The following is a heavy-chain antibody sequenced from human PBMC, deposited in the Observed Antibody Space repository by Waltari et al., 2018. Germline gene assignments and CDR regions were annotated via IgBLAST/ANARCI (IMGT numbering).Heavy chain of an antibody. V-gene: IGHV3-30*02. Sequence: QVQLVESGGGVVQPGGSLSLSCAASGFTFSSYGMHWVRQAPGKGLEWVGFIRYDGSNKYYADSVKGRFTSSRDNSKNTLYLQMNSLGAEETAVYYCAKAFQGRELYSSSSPLFDYWGQGTLVTVSS. D-gene: IGHD6-6*01. J-gene: IGHJ4*02. CDR1: GFTFSSYG. CDR3: AKAFQGRELYSSSSPLFDY. CDR2: IRYDGSNK.